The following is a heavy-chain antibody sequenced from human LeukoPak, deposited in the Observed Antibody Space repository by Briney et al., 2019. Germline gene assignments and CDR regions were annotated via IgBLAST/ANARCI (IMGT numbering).Heavy chain of an antibody. J-gene: IGHJ4*02. CDR2: INHSGST. CDR1: GGSFSGYY. Sequence: SATLSLTCAVYGGSFSGYYWSWIRQPPGKGLEWIGEINHSGSTNYNPSLKSRVTISVDTSKNQFSLKLSSVTAADTAVYYCARDSVRRWLVRSYFDYWGQGTLVTVSS. CDR3: ARDSVRRWLVRSYFDY. D-gene: IGHD6-19*01. V-gene: IGHV4-34*01.